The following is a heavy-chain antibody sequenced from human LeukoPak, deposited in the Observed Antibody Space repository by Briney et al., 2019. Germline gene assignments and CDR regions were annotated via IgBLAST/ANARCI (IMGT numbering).Heavy chain of an antibody. V-gene: IGHV1-18*01. D-gene: IGHD6-25*01. CDR1: GGTFSSYA. CDR3: ARDPGSPADFDY. J-gene: IGHJ4*02. CDR2: ISAYNGNT. Sequence: GASVKVSCKASGGTFSSYAISWVRQAPGQGLEWMGGISAYNGNTNYAQKLQGRVTMTTDTSTSTAYMELRSLRSDDTAVYYCARDPGSPADFDYWGQGTLVTVSS.